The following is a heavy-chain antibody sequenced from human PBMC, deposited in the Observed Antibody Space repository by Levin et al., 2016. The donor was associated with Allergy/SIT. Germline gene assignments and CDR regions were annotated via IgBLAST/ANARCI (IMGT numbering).Heavy chain of an antibody. CDR3: AKGLSHVDY. Sequence: WIRQPPGKGLEWVSAISGSGGSTYYADSVKGRFTISRDNSKNTLYLQMNSLRAEDTAVYYCAKGLSHVDYWGQGTLVTVSS. CDR2: ISGSGGST. J-gene: IGHJ4*02. V-gene: IGHV3-23*01. D-gene: IGHD6-19*01.